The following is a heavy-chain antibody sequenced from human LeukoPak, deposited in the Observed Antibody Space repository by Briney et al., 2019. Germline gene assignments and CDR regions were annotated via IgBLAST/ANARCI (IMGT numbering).Heavy chain of an antibody. Sequence: SETLSLTCTVSGGSISSYYWSWIRQPPGKGLEWIGYIYYSGSTNYNPSLASRVTISLDPSKNQFSLKLSSVTAADTAVYYCARRRGNFWSDYYAFDYWGLGTLVTISS. D-gene: IGHD3-3*01. J-gene: IGHJ4*02. CDR2: IYYSGST. CDR1: GGSISSYY. CDR3: ARRRGNFWSDYYAFDY. V-gene: IGHV4-59*08.